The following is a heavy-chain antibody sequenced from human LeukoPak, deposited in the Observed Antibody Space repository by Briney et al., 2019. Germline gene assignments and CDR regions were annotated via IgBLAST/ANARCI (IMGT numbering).Heavy chain of an antibody. V-gene: IGHV3-21*01. D-gene: IGHD3-3*01. CDR1: GFDFSYYT. J-gene: IGHJ4*02. CDR2: ISGSSSSI. Sequence: GGSLRLSCAASGFDFSYYTINWVRQAPGKGLEWVSSISGSSSSISNADSVMGRFTISRDNSKNSVYLQMSSLRAEDTAVYYCAVYGVSTIAFDYWGQGTLVTVSS. CDR3: AVYGVSTIAFDY.